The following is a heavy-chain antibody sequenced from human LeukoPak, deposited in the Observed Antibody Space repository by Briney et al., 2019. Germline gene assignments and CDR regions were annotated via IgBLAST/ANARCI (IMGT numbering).Heavy chain of an antibody. CDR2: IYHSGST. CDR1: AASISDYY. Sequence: SETLSLTCTVSAASISDYYWSWIRQPPGKGLEWIGYIYHSGSTNYNPSLKSRVTISVDTSKNQFSLKLSSVTAADTAVYYRARRARYTNYLSRFDYWGQGTLDTVSS. J-gene: IGHJ4*02. CDR3: ARRARYTNYLSRFDY. V-gene: IGHV4-59*08. D-gene: IGHD4/OR15-4a*01.